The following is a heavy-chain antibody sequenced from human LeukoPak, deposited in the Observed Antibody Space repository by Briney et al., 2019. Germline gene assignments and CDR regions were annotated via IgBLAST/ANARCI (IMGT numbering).Heavy chain of an antibody. V-gene: IGHV4-59*01. D-gene: IGHD7-27*01. CDR2: IYYSVTT. J-gene: IGHJ4*02. CDR1: GGSISSDY. CDR3: ARGANWGSPDY. Sequence: SETLSLTCTVSGGSISSDYWSWIRQSPGKGLEWIGYIYYSVTTSYNPSLKSRVTISLDTSKNQFSLKLSSVTAADTAVYYCARGANWGSPDYWGQGTLVTVSS.